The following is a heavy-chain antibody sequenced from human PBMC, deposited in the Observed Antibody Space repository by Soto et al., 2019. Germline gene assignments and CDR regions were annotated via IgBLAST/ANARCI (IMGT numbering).Heavy chain of an antibody. CDR2: IYPGDSDT. CDR1: WYSLPSYW. Sequence: EASLQISSKGSWYSLPSYWIGLGLQMPGPGLEWMGIIYPGDSDTRYSPSFQGQVTISADKSISTAYLQWSSLKASDTAMYYCTVNPRRLNQYYYTGMLGWGQVPRDTV. CDR3: TVNPRRLNQYYYTGMLG. D-gene: IGHD1-26*01. V-gene: IGHV5-51*01. J-gene: IGHJ3*01.